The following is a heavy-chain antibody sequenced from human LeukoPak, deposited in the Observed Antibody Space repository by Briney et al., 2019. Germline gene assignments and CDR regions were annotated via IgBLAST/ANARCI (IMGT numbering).Heavy chain of an antibody. Sequence: PSETLSLTCTVSGGSISSSSYYWGWIRQPPGEGLEWIGSISYSGTTYYNPSLKSRVTISVDTSKNQFSLKLNSVTAADTAAFYCAANSADYNTLGSSYKVWGQGTLVTVSS. V-gene: IGHV4-39*01. CDR2: ISYSGTT. CDR3: AANSADYNTLGSSYKV. J-gene: IGHJ4*02. D-gene: IGHD3-10*01. CDR1: GGSISSSSYY.